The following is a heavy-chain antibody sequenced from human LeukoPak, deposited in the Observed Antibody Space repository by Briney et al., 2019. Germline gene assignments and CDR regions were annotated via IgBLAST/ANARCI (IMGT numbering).Heavy chain of an antibody. CDR1: GGSISSSSYS. CDR3: ARRGGSYVGFKN. J-gene: IGHJ4*02. V-gene: IGHV4-39*01. Sequence: PSETLSLTCTVSGGSISSSSYSWGWIRQPPGKGLEWIGSIYYSGSTYYNPSLKSRVTISVDTSKNQFSLKLSSVTAADTAVYYCARRGGSYVGFKNWGQGTLVTVSS. D-gene: IGHD1-26*01. CDR2: IYYSGST.